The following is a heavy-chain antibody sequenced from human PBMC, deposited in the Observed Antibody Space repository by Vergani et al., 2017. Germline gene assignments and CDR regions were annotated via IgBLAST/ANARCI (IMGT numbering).Heavy chain of an antibody. Sequence: QVQLVESGGGVVQPGRSLRLSCAASGITFSSYAMHWVRQAPGKGLEWVAVISYDGSNKYYSDSVKGRFTISRDNSKNTVDLQMHSLRVQDTAVYYCVRVKQVHNMNYSAAVTYYYYGLDVWGQGITVTVSS. CDR1: GITFSSYA. J-gene: IGHJ6*02. CDR2: ISYDGSNK. D-gene: IGHD4-17*01. CDR3: VRVKQVHNMNYSAAVTYYYYGLDV. V-gene: IGHV3-30-3*01.